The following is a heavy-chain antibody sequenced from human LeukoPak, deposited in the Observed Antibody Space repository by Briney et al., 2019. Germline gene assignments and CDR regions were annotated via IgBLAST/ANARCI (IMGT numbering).Heavy chain of an antibody. CDR3: AKDLYDFWSGYPYYCYGMDV. V-gene: IGHV3-30*18. CDR2: ISYDGSNK. CDR1: GFTFSSYG. Sequence: GGSLRLSCAASGFTFSSYGMHWVRQAPGKGLEWVAVISYDGSNKYYADSVKGRFTISRDSSKNTLYLQMNSLRAEDTAVYYCAKDLYDFWSGYPYYCYGMDVWGQGTTVTVSS. D-gene: IGHD3-3*01. J-gene: IGHJ6*02.